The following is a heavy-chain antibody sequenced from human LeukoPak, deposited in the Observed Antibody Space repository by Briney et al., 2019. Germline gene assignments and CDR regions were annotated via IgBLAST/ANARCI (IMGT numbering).Heavy chain of an antibody. CDR3: ARGYYDSSDFEYLQH. CDR1: GYSFTGNY. D-gene: IGHD3-22*01. CDR2: INPNSGDT. J-gene: IGHJ1*01. V-gene: IGHV1-2*02. Sequence: GASVKVSCKASGYSFTGNYMHWVRQAPEQGLEWMGWINPNSGDTNFAQKFQGRVTMTRDTSISTVYMELSRLRSDDTAVFYCARGYYDSSDFEYLQHWGQGTLVTVSS.